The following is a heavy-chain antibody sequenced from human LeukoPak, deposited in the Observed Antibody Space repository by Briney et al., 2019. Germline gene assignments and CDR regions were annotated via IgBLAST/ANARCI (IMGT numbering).Heavy chain of an antibody. CDR3: ARGGFYCGGDCYVDY. CDR2: INHSGST. D-gene: IGHD2-21*02. Sequence: SSETLSLTCAVYGGSFSPYYWSWIRQPPGKGLEWIGEINHSGSTNYNPSLKSRVTISVDTSKNQFSLRLSSVTAADTAVYYCARGGFYCGGDCYVDYWGQGTLVTVSS. CDR1: GGSFSPYY. J-gene: IGHJ4*02. V-gene: IGHV4-34*01.